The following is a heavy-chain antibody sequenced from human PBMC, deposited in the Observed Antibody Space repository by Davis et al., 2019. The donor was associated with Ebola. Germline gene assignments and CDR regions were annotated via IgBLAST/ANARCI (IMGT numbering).Heavy chain of an antibody. CDR1: GYTFTGYY. V-gene: IGHV1-2*06. CDR3: ARRAAVAYDHVWGISRHDAFDI. CDR2: INPNSGGT. Sequence: AASVKVSCKASGYTFTGYYIHWVRQAPGQGLEWMGRINPNSGGTNYAQKFRGRVTMTRDTSISTAYMELSSLRSEDTAVYYCARRAAVAYDHVWGISRHDAFDIWGQGTMVTVSS. D-gene: IGHD3-16*01. J-gene: IGHJ3*02.